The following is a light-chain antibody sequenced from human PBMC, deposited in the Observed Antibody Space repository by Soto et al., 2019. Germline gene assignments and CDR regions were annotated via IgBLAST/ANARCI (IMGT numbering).Light chain of an antibody. J-gene: IGLJ1*01. Sequence: QSVLTQPRSVSGSPGQSVTISCTGTSSDVGGYNYVSWYQQYSGKAPKVMIYDVSKRPSGVPDRFSGSKSGNTASLTISGLQAEDGADYYCCSYAASNTFVFGTGTKV. CDR1: SSDVGGYNY. CDR2: DVS. CDR3: CSYAASNTFV. V-gene: IGLV2-11*01.